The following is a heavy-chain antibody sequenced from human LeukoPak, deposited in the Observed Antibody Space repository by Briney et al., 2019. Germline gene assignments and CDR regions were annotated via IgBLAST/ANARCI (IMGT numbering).Heavy chain of an antibody. CDR3: ARADILTGYPVHDAFDI. Sequence: PSETLSLTCTVSGGSISSGGYYWSWIRQHPGKGLEWIGYIYYSGSTYYNPSLKSRVTISVDTSKNQFSLKLSSATAADTAVYYCARADILTGYPVHDAFDIWGQGTMVTVSS. CDR1: GGSISSGGYY. D-gene: IGHD3-9*01. CDR2: IYYSGST. V-gene: IGHV4-31*03. J-gene: IGHJ3*02.